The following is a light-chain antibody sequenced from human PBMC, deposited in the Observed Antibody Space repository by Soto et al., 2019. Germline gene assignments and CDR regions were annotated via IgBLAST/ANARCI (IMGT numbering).Light chain of an antibody. Sequence: QSVLTQPPSASGTPGQRVTISCSGSSSNIGSNFVYWYQQLPGTAPKLLIYNNNQRPSGVPDRFSGFKSGPSASLAISGLRSEDEADFYCAAWDDSLRGRVFGTGTKVTVL. CDR3: AAWDDSLRGRV. V-gene: IGLV1-47*02. J-gene: IGLJ1*01. CDR1: SSNIGSNF. CDR2: NNN.